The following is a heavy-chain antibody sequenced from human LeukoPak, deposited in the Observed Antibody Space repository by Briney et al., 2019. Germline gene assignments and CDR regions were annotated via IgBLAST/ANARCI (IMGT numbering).Heavy chain of an antibody. Sequence: PSETLSLTCTASGGSISSTTYYCNWIRQPPGKGPEWIGSVYSGGTSYNPSLKSRVTISVDTSKNQLSLKLSSVTASDTAVYYCARHYGPYSSSWYNDYWGQGTLVTVSS. V-gene: IGHV4-39*01. CDR3: ARHYGPYSSSWYNDY. D-gene: IGHD6-13*01. J-gene: IGHJ4*02. CDR1: GGSISSTTYY. CDR2: VYSGGT.